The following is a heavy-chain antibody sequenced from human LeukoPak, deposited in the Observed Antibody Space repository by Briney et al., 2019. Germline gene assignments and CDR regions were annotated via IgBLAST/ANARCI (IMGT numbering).Heavy chain of an antibody. V-gene: IGHV3-7*01. J-gene: IGHJ4*02. CDR1: GFSFSNYW. Sequence: AGGSLRLSCAASGFSFSNYWMYWVRQAPGKGLEWVANIKQDGSEKYYVDSVRGRFTISRDNAENSLYLQMNSLRAEDTAVYYCARDRSTDFWSGYYTNYFDYWGQGTLVTVSS. CDR2: IKQDGSEK. D-gene: IGHD3-3*01. CDR3: ARDRSTDFWSGYYTNYFDY.